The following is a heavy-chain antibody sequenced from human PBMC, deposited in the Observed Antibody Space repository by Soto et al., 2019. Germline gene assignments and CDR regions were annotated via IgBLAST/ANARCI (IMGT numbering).Heavy chain of an antibody. V-gene: IGHV3-23*01. CDR1: GFTFSSYA. CDR2: IGASGGST. D-gene: IGHD6-19*01. Sequence: QPGGSLRLSCAASGFTFSSYAMSWVRQAPGKGLERVSLIGASGGSTFYADSVGGRFTISRDNSKNTLYLQMNSLRAEDTALYYCASHAAVPDNYWYLDLWGRGTLVTVSS. CDR3: ASHAAVPDNYWYLDL. J-gene: IGHJ2*01.